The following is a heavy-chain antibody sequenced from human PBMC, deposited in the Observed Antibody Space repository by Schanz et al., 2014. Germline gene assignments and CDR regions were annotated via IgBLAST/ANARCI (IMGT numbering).Heavy chain of an antibody. CDR1: GYTFTTYY. CDR2: ISAYNGNT. J-gene: IGHJ4*02. CDR3: ARGGYSSGWYDRDIAHFDY. V-gene: IGHV1-18*04. D-gene: IGHD6-19*01. Sequence: QVQLVQSGAEVKKPGASVKLSCKASGYTFTTYYMYWVRQAPGQGLEWMGWISAYNGNTNYAQKIQGRVTMATDTSTSTAYMELRSLRSDDTAVYYCARGGYSSGWYDRDIAHFDYWGQGTLVTVSS.